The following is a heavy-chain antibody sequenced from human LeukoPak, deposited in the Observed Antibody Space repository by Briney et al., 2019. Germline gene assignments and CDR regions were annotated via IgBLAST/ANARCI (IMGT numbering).Heavy chain of an antibody. CDR1: GYTLINND. CDR2: IDPKNGNR. Sequence: ASVRVSCKASGYTLINNDINWVRQAPGQGLEWMAWIDPKNGNRGYAQNFQGRVTMTTDISINTAYLELNSLRSEDTAIYYCARSHTQKEFCSGGRCYPTVWWFDPWGQGTLVTVSS. CDR3: ARSHTQKEFCSGGRCYPTVWWFDP. V-gene: IGHV1-8*01. D-gene: IGHD2-15*01. J-gene: IGHJ5*02.